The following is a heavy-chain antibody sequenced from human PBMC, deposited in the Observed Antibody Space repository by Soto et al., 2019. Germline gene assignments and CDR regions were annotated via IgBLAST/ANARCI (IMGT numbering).Heavy chain of an antibody. V-gene: IGHV3-23*01. Sequence: WWSLRLSCSASVITCRNYAMSWFRQAPGKGLEWVSTISGSGGSTYYADSVKGRFTISRDNSKNTLYLQMNSLRAEDTAVYYCAKDPEWELPKYYFDYWGQGTLVTVSS. D-gene: IGHD1-26*01. CDR2: ISGSGGST. CDR1: VITCRNYA. J-gene: IGHJ4*02. CDR3: AKDPEWELPKYYFDY.